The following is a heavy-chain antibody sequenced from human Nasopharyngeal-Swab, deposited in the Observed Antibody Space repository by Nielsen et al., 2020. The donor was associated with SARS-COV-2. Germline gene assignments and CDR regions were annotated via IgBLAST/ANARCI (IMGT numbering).Heavy chain of an antibody. CDR1: GFTFSSYS. CDR2: ISISSSYI. D-gene: IGHD3-22*01. J-gene: IGHJ4*02. V-gene: IGHV3-21*01. Sequence: GESLKISRAASGFTFSSYSMNWVRQAPGKGLEWVSSISISSSYIYYADSVKGRFTISRDNAKNSLYLQMNRLRAEDTAVYYCAKQTYYYDSSGYSSLYYFDYWGQGTLVTVSS. CDR3: AKQTYYYDSSGYSSLYYFDY.